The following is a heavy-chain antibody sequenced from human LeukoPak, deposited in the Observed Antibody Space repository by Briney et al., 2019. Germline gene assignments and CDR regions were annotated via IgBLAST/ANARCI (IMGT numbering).Heavy chain of an antibody. V-gene: IGHV1-8*01. Sequence: ASVKVSCKASGYTFTSYDINWVRQATGQGLEWMGWMNPNSGNTGYAQKFQGRVTMTRNTSISTAYMELSSLRSEDTAVYYCARAESLRFLEWLSKYYFDYRGQGTLVTVSS. CDR1: GYTFTSYD. CDR3: ARAESLRFLEWLSKYYFDY. CDR2: MNPNSGNT. J-gene: IGHJ4*02. D-gene: IGHD3-3*01.